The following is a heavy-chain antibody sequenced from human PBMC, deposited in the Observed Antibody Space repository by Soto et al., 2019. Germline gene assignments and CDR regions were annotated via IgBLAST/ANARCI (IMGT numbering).Heavy chain of an antibody. Sequence: SETLSLTCTVSGGSISSYYWGWIRQPPGKGLEWIGYIYYSGSTNYNPSLKSRVTISVDTSKNQFSLKLSSVTAADTAVYYRARDVGIAVTSAFDIWGQGTLVPVS. CDR2: IYYSGST. CDR3: ARDVGIAVTSAFDI. J-gene: IGHJ3*02. D-gene: IGHD6-19*01. V-gene: IGHV4-59*01. CDR1: GGSISSYY.